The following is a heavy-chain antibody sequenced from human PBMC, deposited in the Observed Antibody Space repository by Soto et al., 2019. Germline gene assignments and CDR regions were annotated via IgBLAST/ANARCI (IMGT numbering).Heavy chain of an antibody. D-gene: IGHD3-16*02. J-gene: IGHJ4*02. CDR3: ARGRSPHYDYVWGSYRFDY. CDR1: GGSFIGYY. Sequence: PSETLSLTCTFSGGSFIGYYWSLIRQPPGKGLEWIGEINHSGSTNYNPSLKSRVTISVDTSKNQFSLKLSSVTAADTAVYYCARGRSPHYDYVWGSYRFDYWGQGTLVTVSS. V-gene: IGHV4-34*01. CDR2: INHSGST.